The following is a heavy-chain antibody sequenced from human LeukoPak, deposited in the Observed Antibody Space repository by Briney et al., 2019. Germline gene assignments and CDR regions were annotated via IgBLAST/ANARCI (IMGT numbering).Heavy chain of an antibody. V-gene: IGHV4-39*01. CDR1: GGSIRSDFHY. J-gene: IGHJ6*02. CDR3: TRRASGSGGTQAGMDV. CDR2: ILYTGGS. D-gene: IGHD2-15*01. Sequence: SDTLSLTCTVSGGSIRSDFHYWDWIRQPPGKGLEWIGSILYTGGSWVKPSLKSRASISVDTSRNQFSLTLHSVNAIDTALYYCTRRASGSGGTQAGMDVWGQGTTVTVSS.